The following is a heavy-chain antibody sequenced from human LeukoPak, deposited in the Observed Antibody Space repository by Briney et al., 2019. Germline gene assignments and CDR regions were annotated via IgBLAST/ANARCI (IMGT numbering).Heavy chain of an antibody. CDR2: INHSGRT. J-gene: IGHJ5*02. D-gene: IGHD1-1*01. Sequence: GSLRLSCAASGFTFTNAWMSWVRQAPGKGLESIAEINHSGRTIYNPSLRSRVTISVDTSKNQFSLKLSSVTAADTAMYYCAREGDTTVRWLDPWGQGILVTVSS. V-gene: IGHV4-34*01. CDR3: AREGDTTVRWLDP. CDR1: GFTFTNAW.